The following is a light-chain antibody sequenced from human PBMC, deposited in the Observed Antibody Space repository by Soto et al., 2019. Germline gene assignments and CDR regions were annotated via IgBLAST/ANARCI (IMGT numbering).Light chain of an antibody. J-gene: IGKJ5*01. CDR3: QQYGSSPIT. Sequence: EIVLTRSPDTLSLSQGGRATLSCRASQSITRDYLGWYQQTPGQAPRLLIFGASSRATGIPDRFTGSGSGTDFTLTISRLEPEDFAVYYCQQYGSSPITFGQGTRLEI. V-gene: IGKV3-20*01. CDR2: GAS. CDR1: QSITRDY.